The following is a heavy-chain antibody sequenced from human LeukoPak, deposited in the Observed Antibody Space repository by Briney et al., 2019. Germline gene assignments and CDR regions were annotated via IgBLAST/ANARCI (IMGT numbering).Heavy chain of an antibody. D-gene: IGHD3-22*01. V-gene: IGHV1-69*05. Sequence: GSSVKVSCKASGGTFSSYAISWVRQAPGQGLEWMGRIIPIFGTANYAQKFQGRVTITTDESTSTAYMELSSLRSEDTAVYYCARERYYYDSSGSYYFDYWGQGTLDTVSS. CDR3: ARERYYYDSSGSYYFDY. CDR2: IIPIFGTA. J-gene: IGHJ4*02. CDR1: GGTFSSYA.